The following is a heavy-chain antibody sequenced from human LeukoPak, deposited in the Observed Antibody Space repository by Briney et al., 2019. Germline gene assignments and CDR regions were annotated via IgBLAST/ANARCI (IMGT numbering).Heavy chain of an antibody. Sequence: GGSLRLSCAASGFTVSSNYMSWVRQAPGKGLEWVAVIYSGGSTYYADPVKGRFTISRDNSKNTLYLQMNSLSAEDTAVYYCARGSSGYSYGYFYYYYGMDVWGQGTTVTVSS. J-gene: IGHJ6*02. CDR1: GFTVSSNY. CDR2: IYSGGST. CDR3: ARGSSGYSYGYFYYYYGMDV. V-gene: IGHV3-66*01. D-gene: IGHD5-18*01.